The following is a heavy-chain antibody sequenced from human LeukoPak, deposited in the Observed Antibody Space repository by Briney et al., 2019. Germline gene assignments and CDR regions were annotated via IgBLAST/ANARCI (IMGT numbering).Heavy chain of an antibody. Sequence: PSETLSLTCAVSGGSFSGYYWSWIRQPPGKGLEWIGEINHSGSTNYNPSLKSRVTISVDTSKNQFSLKLSSVTAADTAVYYCASPFGTLTDAFDIWGQGTMVTVSS. CDR1: GGSFSGYY. CDR2: INHSGST. J-gene: IGHJ3*02. V-gene: IGHV4-34*01. CDR3: ASPFGTLTDAFDI. D-gene: IGHD1-1*01.